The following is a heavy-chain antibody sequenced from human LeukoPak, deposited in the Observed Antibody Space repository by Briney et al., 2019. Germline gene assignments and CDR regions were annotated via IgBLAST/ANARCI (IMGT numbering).Heavy chain of an antibody. V-gene: IGHV4-30-4*08. CDR3: ARESSSGIAAANY. D-gene: IGHD6-13*01. CDR1: GGSISSYY. CDR2: IYYSGST. J-gene: IGHJ4*02. Sequence: SETLSLTCTVSGGSISSYYWSWIRQPPGKGLEWIGYIYYSGSTYYNPSLKSRVTISVDTSKNQFSLKLSSVTAADTAVYYCARESSSGIAAANYWGQGTLVTVSS.